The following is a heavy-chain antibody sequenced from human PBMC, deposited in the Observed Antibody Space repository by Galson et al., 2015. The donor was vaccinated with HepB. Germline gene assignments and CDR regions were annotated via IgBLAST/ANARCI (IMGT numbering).Heavy chain of an antibody. D-gene: IGHD6-13*01. CDR2: CRGDTFNT. Sequence: SLRLSCAASGFTFSNYAMAWVRQAPGKGLEWVSICRGDTFNTHYADSVEGRFTISRDNSKNTLYLQMDSLRAEDTAIYYCARATYSTTGNTYGWFDPWGQGTLVTVSS. V-gene: IGHV3-23*01. J-gene: IGHJ5*02. CDR3: ARATYSTTGNTYGWFDP. CDR1: GFTFSNYA.